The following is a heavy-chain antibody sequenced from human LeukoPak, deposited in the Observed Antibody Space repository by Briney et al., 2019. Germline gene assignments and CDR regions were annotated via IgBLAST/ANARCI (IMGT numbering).Heavy chain of an antibody. CDR3: ARGQTSGSFIIDY. D-gene: IGHD3-10*01. CDR2: TNSGSDSI. J-gene: IGHJ4*02. V-gene: IGHV3-48*01. CDR1: GFTFSSYA. Sequence: QSGGSLRLSCAASGFTFSSYAMSWVRQAPGKALEWLSFTNSGSDSIHYADSVEGRFIISRDIVKNLLHLQMNNLRAEDTAMYYCARGQTSGSFIIDYWGQGTLVTVSS.